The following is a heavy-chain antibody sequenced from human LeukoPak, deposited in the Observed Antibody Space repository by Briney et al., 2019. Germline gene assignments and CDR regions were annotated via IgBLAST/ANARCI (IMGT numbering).Heavy chain of an antibody. CDR2: IDPSDSYT. Sequence: GESLKISCKGSGYSFTSYWISWVRQMPGKGLEWMGRIDPSDSYTNYSPSFQGHVTISADKSISTAYLQWSSLKASDTAMYFCARRIGLAAGYFDYWGQGTLVTVSS. D-gene: IGHD6-13*01. CDR3: ARRIGLAAGYFDY. CDR1: GYSFTSYW. J-gene: IGHJ4*02. V-gene: IGHV5-10-1*01.